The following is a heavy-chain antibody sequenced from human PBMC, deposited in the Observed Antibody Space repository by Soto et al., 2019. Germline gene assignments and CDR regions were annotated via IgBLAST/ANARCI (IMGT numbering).Heavy chain of an antibody. CDR3: ARGGGVLRYFDWSMDV. J-gene: IGHJ6*02. D-gene: IGHD3-9*01. Sequence: ESGGGVVQPGRSLRLSCAASGFTFSSYAMHWVRQAPGKGLEWVAVISYDGSNKYYADSVKGRFTISRDNSKNTLYLQMNSLRAEDTAVYYCARGGGVLRYFDWSMDVWGQGTTVTVSS. CDR2: ISYDGSNK. CDR1: GFTFSSYA. V-gene: IGHV3-30-3*01.